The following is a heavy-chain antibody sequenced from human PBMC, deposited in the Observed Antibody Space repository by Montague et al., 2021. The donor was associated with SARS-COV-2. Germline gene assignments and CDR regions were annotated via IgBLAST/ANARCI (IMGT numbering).Heavy chain of an antibody. J-gene: IGHJ6*02. Sequence: CAISGDSVSSHSATSNWDRQSLSTRLELLGSTYYRSKWYNDYAVSVRGRVTINPDTSKNQFSLQLNSVTPEDTAIYYCTSGREGNYNVMDVWGQGTTVTVSS. V-gene: IGHV6-1*01. CDR1: GDSVSSHSAT. CDR3: TSGREGNYNVMDV. D-gene: IGHD1-1*01. CDR2: TYYRSKWYN.